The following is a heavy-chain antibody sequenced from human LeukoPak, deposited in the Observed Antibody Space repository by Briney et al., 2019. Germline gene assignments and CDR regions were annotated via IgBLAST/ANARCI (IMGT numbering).Heavy chain of an antibody. D-gene: IGHD2-15*01. Sequence: GGSLRLSCAASGFTFSRHWMYWVRQAPGKGLEWVANIKQDGSAKPYVDSVKGRFTISRDSAKNSLFLQMNSLRAEDTAVYYCARDNGWSADFWGQGTLVTVSS. CDR3: ARDNGWSADF. CDR2: IKQDGSAK. V-gene: IGHV3-7*03. J-gene: IGHJ4*02. CDR1: GFTFSRHW.